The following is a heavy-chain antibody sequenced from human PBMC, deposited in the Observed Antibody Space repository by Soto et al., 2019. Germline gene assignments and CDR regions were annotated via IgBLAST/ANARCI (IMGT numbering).Heavy chain of an antibody. D-gene: IGHD3-16*01. CDR1: GFTFSSYA. Sequence: QSGGSLRLSYAASGFTFSSYAMSWVRQAPRKRLERVSAISGGGGSTYYADSVKGRFTISRDNSKNPLYLQMNTLKDEDTTVYYCAKDEGGYDYIWGSSPFDYWGQGTLVTSPQ. V-gene: IGHV3-23*01. J-gene: IGHJ4*02. CDR3: AKDEGGYDYIWGSSPFDY. CDR2: ISGGGGST.